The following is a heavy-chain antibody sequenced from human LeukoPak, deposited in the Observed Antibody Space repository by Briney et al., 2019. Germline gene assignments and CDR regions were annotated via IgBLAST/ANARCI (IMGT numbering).Heavy chain of an antibody. CDR2: ISSSRTYI. Sequence: GGSLRLSCAASDFTFSAYTMNWIRLAPGRGLEWVSSISSSRTYIYYADSVKGRFTISRDNAKNSLYLQMNSLRAEDTALYFCARDSDYGDYFDHWGQGTLVTVSS. D-gene: IGHD4-17*01. CDR3: ARDSDYGDYFDH. CDR1: DFTFSAYT. V-gene: IGHV3-21*06. J-gene: IGHJ4*02.